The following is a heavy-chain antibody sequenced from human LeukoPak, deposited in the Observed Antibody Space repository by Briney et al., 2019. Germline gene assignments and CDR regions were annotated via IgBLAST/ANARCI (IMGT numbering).Heavy chain of an antibody. CDR2: INHSGST. CDR1: GGSFSGYY. Sequence: SETLSLTCAVYGGSFSGYYWSWIRQPSGKGLEWIGEINHSGSTNYNPSLKSRVTISVDKSKNQFSLKLSSVTAADTAVYYCSRLPDPWGQGTLVTVSS. V-gene: IGHV4-34*01. J-gene: IGHJ5*02. CDR3: SRLPDP.